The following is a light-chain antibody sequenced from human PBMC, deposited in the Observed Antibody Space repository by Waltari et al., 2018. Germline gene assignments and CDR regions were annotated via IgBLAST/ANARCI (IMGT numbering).Light chain of an antibody. CDR3: CSYAGSRVL. Sequence: SWYRQHPGKAPKLMIYDVSKRPSGVPDRFSGSKSGNTASLTISGLQAEDEADYYCCSYAGSRVLFGGGTKLTVL. V-gene: IGLV2-11*01. CDR2: DVS. J-gene: IGLJ2*01.